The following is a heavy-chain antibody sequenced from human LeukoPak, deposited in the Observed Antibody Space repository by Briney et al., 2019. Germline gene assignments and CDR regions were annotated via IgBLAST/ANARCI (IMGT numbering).Heavy chain of an antibody. D-gene: IGHD6-13*01. CDR1: GDSISSGDYY. CDR3: AGTYSLYDAFDI. J-gene: IGHJ3*02. CDR2: MYHSGDT. Sequence: SETLSLTCTVSGDSISSGDYYWGWIRQPPGKGLEWIGHMYHSGDTYYNPSLKSRVAISVDTSENQFSLKLSSVTAADTAVYYCAGTYSLYDAFDIWGQGTMVTVSS. V-gene: IGHV4-38-2*02.